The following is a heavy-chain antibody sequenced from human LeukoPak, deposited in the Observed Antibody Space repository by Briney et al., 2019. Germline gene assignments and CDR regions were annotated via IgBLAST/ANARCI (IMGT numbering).Heavy chain of an antibody. D-gene: IGHD6-19*01. CDR3: ARDVGITVADSFDP. Sequence: ASVKVSCKASGYTFTSYGISWVRQAPGQGLEWMGWISAYNGSTNYAQKLQGRVTMTTDTSTSTAYMELRGLRSDDTAMYYCARDVGITVADSFDPWGQGTLVTVSS. V-gene: IGHV1-18*01. CDR1: GYTFTSYG. J-gene: IGHJ5*02. CDR2: ISAYNGST.